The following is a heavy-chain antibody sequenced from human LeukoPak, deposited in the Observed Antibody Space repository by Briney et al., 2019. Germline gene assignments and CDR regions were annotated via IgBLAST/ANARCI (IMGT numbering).Heavy chain of an antibody. V-gene: IGHV4-34*01. J-gene: IGHJ4*02. Sequence: PSETLSLTCAVYGGSFSGYYWSWIRQPPGKGLEWIGEINHSGSTNYNPPLKTRVTISRDTSKHQFSLKLGCVTAADTAGYYCARWNILMVTLDYWGQGTLVTVSS. CDR3: ARWNILMVTLDY. CDR1: GGSFSGYY. CDR2: INHSGST. D-gene: IGHD5-18*01.